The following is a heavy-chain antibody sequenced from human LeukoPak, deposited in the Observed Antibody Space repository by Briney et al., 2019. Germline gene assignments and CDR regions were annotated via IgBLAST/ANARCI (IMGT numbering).Heavy chain of an antibody. Sequence: SVKVSCKASGYTFTSYGISWVRQAPGQGLEWMGGIIPIFGTANYAQKFQGRVTITADKFTSTAYMELNSLRSEDTAVYYCARVYCSGGSCYSSRGHFDYWGQGTLVTVSS. CDR1: GYTFTSYG. D-gene: IGHD2-15*01. CDR3: ARVYCSGGSCYSSRGHFDY. CDR2: IIPIFGTA. V-gene: IGHV1-69*06. J-gene: IGHJ4*02.